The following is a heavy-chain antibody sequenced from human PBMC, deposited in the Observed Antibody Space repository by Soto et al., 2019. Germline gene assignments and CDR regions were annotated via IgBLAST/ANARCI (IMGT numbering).Heavy chain of an antibody. V-gene: IGHV4-59*01. CDR2: VYHTGNT. Sequence: SETLSLTCTVSGVSITPYYWTWFRHPPGKGLEWIGYVYHTGNTYYNPSLKSRVTISLDTSKNQVSLRLKSVTAADTAVYYCAREQYNWKLWGQGTLVTVSS. CDR1: GVSITPYY. J-gene: IGHJ4*02. D-gene: IGHD1-20*01. CDR3: AREQYNWKL.